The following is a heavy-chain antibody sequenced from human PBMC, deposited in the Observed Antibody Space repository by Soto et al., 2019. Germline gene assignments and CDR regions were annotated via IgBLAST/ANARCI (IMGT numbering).Heavy chain of an antibody. CDR2: ISPYTGNT. CDR1: GYIFVNYG. D-gene: IGHD3-16*01. Sequence: QVQLVQSEDEVKKPGASVKVSCKASGYIFVNYGIAWVRQAPGQGLEWMGWISPYTGNTHSATKIQGRLTMTTDTSTSTAYMDLGSLTSDDTAVYYCVMVDNYVTPTLQDVWGQGTTVTVSS. V-gene: IGHV1-18*01. J-gene: IGHJ6*02. CDR3: VMVDNYVTPTLQDV.